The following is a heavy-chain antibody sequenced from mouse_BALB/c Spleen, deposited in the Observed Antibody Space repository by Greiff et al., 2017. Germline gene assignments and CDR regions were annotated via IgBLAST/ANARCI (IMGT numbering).Heavy chain of an antibody. CDR1: GFTFSSYA. V-gene: IGHV5-6-5*01. J-gene: IGHJ3*01. CDR3: ARGGGLTWFAY. CDR2: ISSGGST. Sequence: EVKVEESGGGLVKPGGSLKLSCAASGFTFSSYAMSWVRQTPEKRLEWVASISSGGSTYYPDSVKGRFTISRDNARNILYLQMSSLRSEDTAMYYCARGGGLTWFAYWGQGTLVTVSA.